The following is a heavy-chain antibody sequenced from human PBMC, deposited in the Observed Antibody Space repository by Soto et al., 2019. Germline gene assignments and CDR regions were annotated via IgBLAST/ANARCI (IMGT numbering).Heavy chain of an antibody. CDR2: IKTDGTYA. D-gene: IGHD3-22*01. CDR3: AAGGSGYYAN. V-gene: IGHV3-74*01. J-gene: IGHJ4*02. Sequence: EVQLVESGGDLVQPGGSLRLSCAASGFTFSTYWMHWVRQAPGKGLLWVSRIKTDGTYATYADSVKGRFTISRYNAKNTLYLQMNCLRVEDAAVYYCAAGGSGYYANWGQGTLVTVSS. CDR1: GFTFSTYW.